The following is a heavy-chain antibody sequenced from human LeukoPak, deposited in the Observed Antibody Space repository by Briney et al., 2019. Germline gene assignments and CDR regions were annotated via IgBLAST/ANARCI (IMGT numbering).Heavy chain of an antibody. J-gene: IGHJ4*02. CDR3: ARRPYSGSYGEFDY. CDR2: IIPIFGTA. CDR1: GGTFSSYA. Sequence: SVKVSCKASGGTFSSYAITWVRQAPGQGLEWMGRIIPIFGTANYAQKFQGRVTITTDESTSTAYMELSSLRSEDTAVYYCARRPYSGSYGEFDYWGQGTLVTVSS. D-gene: IGHD1-26*01. V-gene: IGHV1-69*05.